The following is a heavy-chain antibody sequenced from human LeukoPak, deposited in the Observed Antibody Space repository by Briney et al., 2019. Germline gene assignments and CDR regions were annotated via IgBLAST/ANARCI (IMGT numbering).Heavy chain of an antibody. CDR1: GFTFSDHY. D-gene: IGHD1-26*01. Sequence: GGSLRLSCAASGFTFSDHYMDWVRQTPGKGLEWVGRSRNKANSYTTEYAASVKGRSTISRDDSKNSLSLQMNSLKTDNTAVYYCARASRSGSYFSYWGQGTLVTVSS. J-gene: IGHJ4*02. V-gene: IGHV3-72*01. CDR2: SRNKANSYTT. CDR3: ARASRSGSYFSY.